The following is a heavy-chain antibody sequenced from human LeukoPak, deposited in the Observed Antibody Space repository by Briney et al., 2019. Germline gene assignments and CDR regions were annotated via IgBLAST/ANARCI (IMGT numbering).Heavy chain of an antibody. V-gene: IGHV3-66*01. CDR1: GFTVSSTY. CDR3: ARDDFFDI. CDR2: IYSGGQT. Sequence: PGGSLRLSCAASGFTVSSTYMSWVRQAPGKGLEWVSVIYSGGQTYYADSVKGRFTISRDNSKNTVYLQMSSLRAEDTAVYYCARDDFFDIWGQGTMVTVSS. J-gene: IGHJ3*02. D-gene: IGHD3/OR15-3a*01.